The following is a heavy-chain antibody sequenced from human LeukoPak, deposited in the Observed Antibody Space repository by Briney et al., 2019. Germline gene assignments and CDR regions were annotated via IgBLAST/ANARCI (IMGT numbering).Heavy chain of an antibody. CDR1: GFTFRSYS. J-gene: IGHJ4*02. CDR2: ITSDSSYI. V-gene: IGHV3-21*01. D-gene: IGHD4-23*01. CDR3: ARGVGLTPANAACYFDH. Sequence: GGSLRLSCSASGFTFRSYSMNWVRQAPGKGLECVSSITSDSSYIYYADSVRGRFTISRDNAKSSLYLQMNSLRAEDPAVYYCARGVGLTPANAACYFDHWGQGTLVTVSS.